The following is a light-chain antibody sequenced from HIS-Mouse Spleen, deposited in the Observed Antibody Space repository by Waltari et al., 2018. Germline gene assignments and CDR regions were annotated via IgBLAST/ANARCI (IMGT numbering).Light chain of an antibody. CDR3: SSYTSSSTLV. V-gene: IGLV2-14*03. CDR2: DVS. J-gene: IGLJ2*01. CDR1: STDVGGYNY. Sequence: QSALTQPASVSGSPGQSSTSSCTETSTDVGGYNYVSWYQQHPGKAPKRMIYDVSNRPSGFSKPFSGSKSGNTASLTISGLQAEDEADYYCSSYTSSSTLVFGGGTKLTVL.